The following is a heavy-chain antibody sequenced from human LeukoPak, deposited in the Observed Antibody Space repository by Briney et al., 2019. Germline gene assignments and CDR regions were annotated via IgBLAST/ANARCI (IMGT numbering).Heavy chain of an antibody. CDR1: GFTVSSNY. CDR2: IYSGGST. D-gene: IGHD6-19*01. V-gene: IGHV3-66*01. J-gene: IGHJ4*02. CDR3: ARDYKSVEWLVPYFDY. Sequence: PGGSLRLSCAASGFTVSSNYMSWVRQAPGKGLEWVSVIYSGGSTYYADSVKGRFTISRDNAKNSLYLQMNSLRAEDTAVYYCARDYKSVEWLVPYFDYWGQGTLVTVSS.